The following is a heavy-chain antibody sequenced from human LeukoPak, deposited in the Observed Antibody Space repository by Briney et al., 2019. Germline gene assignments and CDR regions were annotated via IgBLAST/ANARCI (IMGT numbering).Heavy chain of an antibody. V-gene: IGHV4-59*08. D-gene: IGHD3-10*01. CDR2: IYYTGGT. J-gene: IGHJ4*02. Sequence: SETLSLTCTVSGGSIGSDYWTWIRQPPGKGLEYIGYIYYTGGTNYNPSLKSRVTISVDTSKNQFSLKLSSVTAADTAVYYCARHRRSGFGSYRYFDYWGQGTLVTVSS. CDR1: GGSIGSDY. CDR3: ARHRRSGFGSYRYFDY.